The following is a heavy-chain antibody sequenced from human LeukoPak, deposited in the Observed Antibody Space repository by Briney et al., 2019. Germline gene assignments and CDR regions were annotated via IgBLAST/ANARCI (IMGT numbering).Heavy chain of an antibody. D-gene: IGHD3-22*01. CDR1: GFTFNNYA. J-gene: IGHJ4*02. V-gene: IGHV3-23*01. CDR2: ITGSGAYT. CDR3: AKRSSTSSGYFDL. Sequence: GGPLRLSCTASGFTFNNYAMAWVRQAPGKGLEWVSAITGSGAYTDYADSVKGRFTISRDNSKNTIYLQMNSLRAEDTAVYYCAKRSSTSSGYFDLWGRGTLVTVSS.